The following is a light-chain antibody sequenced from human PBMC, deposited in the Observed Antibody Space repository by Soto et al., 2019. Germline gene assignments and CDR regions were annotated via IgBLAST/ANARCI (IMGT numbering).Light chain of an antibody. CDR3: QQGHNWPLT. J-gene: IGKJ2*01. CDR1: QSINSA. Sequence: EIVMTQSPATLSLSPGERAALSCRASQSINSALAWYQQKPGQPPRLLIYGASTRATGGPARFTGSESGSEFALTISGLQSEDFAVSYCQQGHNWPLTFGQGTRLEI. CDR2: GAS. V-gene: IGKV3-15*01.